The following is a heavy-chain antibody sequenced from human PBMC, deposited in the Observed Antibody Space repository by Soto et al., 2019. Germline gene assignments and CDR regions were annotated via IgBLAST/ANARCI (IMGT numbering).Heavy chain of an antibody. D-gene: IGHD3-22*01. J-gene: IGHJ4*02. V-gene: IGHV1-69*02. CDR2: IIPILGIA. CDR3: ARGDYYDSSGYYQDY. Sequence: QVQLVQSGAEVKKPGSSVKVSCKASGGTFSSYTISWVRQAPGQGLEWMGRIIPILGIANYAQKFQGRVTITEDKSTSTAYMELSSLRSEDTAVYYCARGDYYDSSGYYQDYWGQGTLVTVSS. CDR1: GGTFSSYT.